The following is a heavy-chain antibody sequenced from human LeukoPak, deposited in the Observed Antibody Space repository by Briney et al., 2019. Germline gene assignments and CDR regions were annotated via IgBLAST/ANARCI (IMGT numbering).Heavy chain of an antibody. CDR3: ASIYYYDSSNNASDY. D-gene: IGHD3-22*01. CDR2: ISSSSSYI. J-gene: IGHJ4*02. V-gene: IGHV3-21*01. CDR1: GFTFSSYS. Sequence: KPGGSLRLCCAASGFTFSSYSMNWVRQAPGKGLEWVSSISSSSSYIYYADSVKGRFTISRDNAKNSLYLQMNSLRAEDTAVYYCASIYYYDSSNNASDYWGQGTLVTVSS.